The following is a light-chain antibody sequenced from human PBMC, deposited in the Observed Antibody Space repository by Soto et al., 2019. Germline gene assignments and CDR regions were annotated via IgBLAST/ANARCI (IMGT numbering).Light chain of an antibody. CDR2: GAS. Sequence: EVVMTQSPATLSVSPGESATLSCRASQSVSSNLAWYHQKPGQAPRLLIYGASSRATGIPDRFSGSGSGTDFTLTISRLEPEDFAVYYCQQYGSLSITFGQGTRLEIK. CDR3: QQYGSLSIT. CDR1: QSVSSN. J-gene: IGKJ5*01. V-gene: IGKV3-20*01.